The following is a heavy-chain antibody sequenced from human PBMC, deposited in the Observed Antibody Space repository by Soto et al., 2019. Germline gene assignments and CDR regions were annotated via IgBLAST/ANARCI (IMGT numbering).Heavy chain of an antibody. Sequence: QVQLQQWGAGLLKPSETLSLTCAVYGGSFSGYYWSWIRQPPGKGLEWIGEINHSGSTNYNPSLKSRVTISVDTSKNQFSLKLSSVTAADTAVYYCARGDRRVVAMGSCFDYWGQGTLVTVSS. D-gene: IGHD3-22*01. CDR2: INHSGST. J-gene: IGHJ4*02. CDR1: GGSFSGYY. CDR3: ARGDRRVVAMGSCFDY. V-gene: IGHV4-34*01.